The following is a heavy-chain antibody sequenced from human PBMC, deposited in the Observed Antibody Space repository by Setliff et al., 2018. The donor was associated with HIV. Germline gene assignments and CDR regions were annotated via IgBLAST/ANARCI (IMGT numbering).Heavy chain of an antibody. Sequence: ASVKVSCKTSGYTFTSYGVSWVRQAPGQGLEWMGWISAYNGNSNYAQKFQGRVTMTTDTSTSTAYMEVRSLRSDDTAFYYCVRDLGVDTTLIFFDYWGQGTLGTVS. CDR3: VRDLGVDTTLIFFDY. D-gene: IGHD5-18*01. V-gene: IGHV1-18*01. CDR2: ISAYNGNS. CDR1: GYTFTSYG. J-gene: IGHJ4*02.